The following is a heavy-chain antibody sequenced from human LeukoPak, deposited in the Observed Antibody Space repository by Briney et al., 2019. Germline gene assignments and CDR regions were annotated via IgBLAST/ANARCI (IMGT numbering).Heavy chain of an antibody. V-gene: IGHV1-69*13. Sequence: SVKVSCKASGGTFSSYAISWVRQAPGQGLEWMGGIIPIFGTANYAQKFQGRVTITADESTSTAYMELSSLRSEDTAVYYCARGPDCSSTSCDPPYYYGMDVWGKGTTVTVSS. CDR1: GGTFSSYA. CDR3: ARGPDCSSTSCDPPYYYGMDV. CDR2: IIPIFGTA. D-gene: IGHD2-2*01. J-gene: IGHJ6*04.